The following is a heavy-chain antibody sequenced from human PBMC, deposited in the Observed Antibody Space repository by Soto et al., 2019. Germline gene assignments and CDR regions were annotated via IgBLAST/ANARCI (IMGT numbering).Heavy chain of an antibody. CDR3: ARGRSGWYTVAGWFAP. Sequence: QVQLQESGPGLVKPSETLSLTCTVSGGSISSGDYYWNWIRQSPGKGLECIGYIYYSGSTHYNPSLESRVSISVDTSKNQYFLNLKSVTAADTAVYYCARGRSGWYTVAGWFAPWGQGTLVTVSS. V-gene: IGHV4-30-4*01. J-gene: IGHJ5*02. CDR2: IYYSGST. CDR1: GGSISSGDYY. D-gene: IGHD6-19*01.